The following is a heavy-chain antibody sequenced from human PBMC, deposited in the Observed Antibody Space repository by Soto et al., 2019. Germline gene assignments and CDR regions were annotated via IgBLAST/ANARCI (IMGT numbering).Heavy chain of an antibody. J-gene: IGHJ6*02. CDR2: IWYDGSNK. CDR1: GFTFRIYG. V-gene: IGHV3-33*01. CDR3: VRGSYYYDYYYYGMDV. Sequence: SLRPSCAASGFTFRIYGRHRGRQAPGKGLEWVAVIWYDGSNKYYADSVKGRFTISRDNSKNTLYLQMNSLRAEDTAVYYCVRGSYYYDYYYYGMDVWGQGTTVTVSS. D-gene: IGHD3-10*01.